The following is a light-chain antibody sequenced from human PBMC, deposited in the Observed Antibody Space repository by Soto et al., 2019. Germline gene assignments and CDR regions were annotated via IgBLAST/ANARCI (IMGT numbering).Light chain of an antibody. CDR1: KSVSSSY. J-gene: IGKJ2*01. CDR2: GAS. Sequence: EIVLTQSPGTLSLSPGERATLSSRASKSVSSSYLAWYQQKPGQAPRLLIHGASSRATGIPDRFSGSGSGTDFTLTISRLEPEDFAVYYCQHYGSSPYTFGQGTKLEI. V-gene: IGKV3-20*01. CDR3: QHYGSSPYT.